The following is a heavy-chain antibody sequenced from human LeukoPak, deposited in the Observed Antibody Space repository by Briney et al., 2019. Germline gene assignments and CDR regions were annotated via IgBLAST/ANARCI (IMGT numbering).Heavy chain of an antibody. J-gene: IGHJ4*02. CDR2: ISPDGIDK. CDR3: VRGSDS. V-gene: IGHV3-7*01. CDR1: GFTLSNHW. Sequence: GGSLRLSCAASGFTLSNHWMNWVRPAPGKGREWAANISPDGIDKYYVDSVRGRFTISRDNAKNSLCLQMSSLRAEDTAVYYCVRGSDSWGQGTLVTVSS.